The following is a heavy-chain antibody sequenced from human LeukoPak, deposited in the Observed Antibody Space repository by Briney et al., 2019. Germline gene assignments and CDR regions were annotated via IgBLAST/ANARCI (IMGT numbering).Heavy chain of an antibody. CDR2: IDPSDSYT. Sequence: GESLKISCQGSGYSFTSYWISWVRQLPGKGREWMGRIDPSDSYTNHSPSFQGHVTISADKSISTAYLQWSSLKASDTAMYYCARLAYYDSLTGYDYWGQGTLVTVSS. J-gene: IGHJ4*02. V-gene: IGHV5-10-1*01. D-gene: IGHD3-9*01. CDR3: ARLAYYDSLTGYDY. CDR1: GYSFTSYW.